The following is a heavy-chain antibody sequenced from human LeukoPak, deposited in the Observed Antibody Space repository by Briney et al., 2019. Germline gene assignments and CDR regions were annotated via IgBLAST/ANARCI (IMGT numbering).Heavy chain of an antibody. Sequence: GGSLRLSCAASGFTFRRHGMHWARQAPGKGLAWVAVIWYDGSNKYYADSVKGRFTISRDNSKNTLYLQMNSLRVEDTAVYYCARDLEGYYGMDVWGQGTTVIVSS. J-gene: IGHJ6*02. CDR2: IWYDGSNK. CDR3: ARDLEGYYGMDV. CDR1: GFTFRRHG. V-gene: IGHV3-33*01.